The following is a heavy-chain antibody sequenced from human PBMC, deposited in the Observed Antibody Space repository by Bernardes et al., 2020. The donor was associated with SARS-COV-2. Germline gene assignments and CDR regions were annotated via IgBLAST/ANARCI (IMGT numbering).Heavy chain of an antibody. V-gene: IGHV3-72*01. D-gene: IGHD1-26*01. J-gene: IGHJ4*02. CDR1: GFTFSDHY. CDR3: AREGPATYGGSFDY. CDR2: IRNKGSNYST. Sequence: GGSLRLSCAASGFTFSDHYLDWVRQAPGKGLEWVGRIRNKGSNYSTKYADSVKGRFTISRDNSKSMLHLQMSSLGPEDTAVYYCAREGPATYGGSFDYWGQGALVTVSA.